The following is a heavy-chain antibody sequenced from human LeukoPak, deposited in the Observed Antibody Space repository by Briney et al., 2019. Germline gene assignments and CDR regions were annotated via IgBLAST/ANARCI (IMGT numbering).Heavy chain of an antibody. CDR2: IYTSGST. V-gene: IGHV4-61*02. Sequence: SETLSLTCTVSGGSISSGSYYWSWIRQPAGKGLEWIGRIYTSGSTNYNPSLKSRVTISVDTSKNQFSLKLSSVTAADTAVYYCARALPSDYGDYSPRGIGWYFDLWGRGTLVTVSS. J-gene: IGHJ2*01. D-gene: IGHD4-17*01. CDR3: ARALPSDYGDYSPRGIGWYFDL. CDR1: GGSISSGSYY.